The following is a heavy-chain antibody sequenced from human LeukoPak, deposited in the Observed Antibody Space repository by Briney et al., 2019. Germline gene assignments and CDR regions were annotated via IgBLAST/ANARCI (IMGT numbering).Heavy chain of an antibody. V-gene: IGHV3-53*01. Sequence: GGSLRLSCAASGFXVSSKYITWVRQAPGEGLEWVSVIYSDGSTFYADSVKGRFTISRDNAKNTVYLQMNSLRVEDTAVYYCARGTWDYWGQGTLVTVSS. CDR3: ARGTWDY. J-gene: IGHJ4*02. CDR2: IYSDGST. CDR1: GFXVSSKY.